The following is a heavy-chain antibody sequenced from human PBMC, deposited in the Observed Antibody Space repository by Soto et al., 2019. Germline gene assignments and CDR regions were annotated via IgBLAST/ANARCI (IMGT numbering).Heavy chain of an antibody. V-gene: IGHV1-18*01. Sequence: ASVKVSCKASGYTFTSYGISWVRQAPGQGLEWMGWISAYNGNTNYAQKLQGRVTMTTDTSTSTAYMELRSLRSDDTAVYYCARVLYSYGYVLRWFDPWGQGTLVTVSS. D-gene: IGHD5-18*01. CDR2: ISAYNGNT. CDR1: GYTFTSYG. CDR3: ARVLYSYGYVLRWFDP. J-gene: IGHJ5*02.